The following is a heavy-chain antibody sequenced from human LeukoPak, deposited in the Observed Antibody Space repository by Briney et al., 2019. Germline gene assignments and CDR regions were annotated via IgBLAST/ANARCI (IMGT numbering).Heavy chain of an antibody. CDR3: ASALSGYSYGYSTTYFDY. J-gene: IGHJ4*02. Sequence: SETLSLTCTVSGGSISSYYWSWIRQPPGKGLEWIGYIYYSGSTNYNPSLKSRVTISVDTSKNQFSLKLSSVTAADTAVYYCASALSGYSYGYSTTYFDYWGQGTLVTVSS. CDR2: IYYSGST. D-gene: IGHD5-18*01. V-gene: IGHV4-59*01. CDR1: GGSISSYY.